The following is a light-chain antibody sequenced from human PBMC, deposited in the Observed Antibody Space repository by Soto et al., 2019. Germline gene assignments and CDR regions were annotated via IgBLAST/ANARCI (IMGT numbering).Light chain of an antibody. J-gene: IGKJ3*01. CDR3: QQSYNFLFT. CDR2: GAT. CDR1: QSISRY. V-gene: IGKV1-39*01. Sequence: DIQMTQSPSSLSASVGDTVTITCRASQSISRYLNWYQQKPGKAPNLLIYGATSLQSGVPSRFSGSGSATDFTLTISSLQPEDFATYFCQQSYNFLFTFGRGTKVDIK.